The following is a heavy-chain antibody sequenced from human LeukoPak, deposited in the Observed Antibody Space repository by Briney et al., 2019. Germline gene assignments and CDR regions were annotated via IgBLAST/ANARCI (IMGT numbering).Heavy chain of an antibody. CDR3: ARHMGLGYTYFYPYFDY. J-gene: IGHJ4*01. V-gene: IGHV4-59*08. Sequence: SETLSLTCTVSGGSISGYYWSWIRQSPGKGLVWIGYMYYSGSTNYNPSLKSRVTISIDMSKNQFSLTLSSVTAADTALYYCARHMGLGYTYFYPYFDYWGQGTLVTVSS. CDR1: GGSISGYY. D-gene: IGHD1-1*01. CDR2: MYYSGST.